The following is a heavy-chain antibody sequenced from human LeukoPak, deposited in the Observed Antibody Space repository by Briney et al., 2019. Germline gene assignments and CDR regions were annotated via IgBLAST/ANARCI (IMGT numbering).Heavy chain of an antibody. V-gene: IGHV1-2*06. CDR2: INPNSGGT. Sequence: GASVKVSCKASGYTFTSYGINWVRQAPGQGLEWMGRINPNSGGTNYAQKFQGRVTMTRDTSISTAYMELSRLRSDDTAVYYCARDWGYCSSTSCLSPNWFDPWGQGTLVTVSS. D-gene: IGHD2-2*01. CDR1: GYTFTSYG. J-gene: IGHJ5*02. CDR3: ARDWGYCSSTSCLSPNWFDP.